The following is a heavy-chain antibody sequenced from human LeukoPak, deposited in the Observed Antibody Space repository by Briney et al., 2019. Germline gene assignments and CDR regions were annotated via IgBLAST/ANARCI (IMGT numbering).Heavy chain of an antibody. D-gene: IGHD1-1*01. V-gene: IGHV3-21*01. Sequence: GGSLRLSCAASGFTFSRYSMNWVRQAPGKGLEWVSSISSGSSYIYYADSVKGRFTISRDNAKNSLYLQMNSLRAEDTAVYYCARAPQLERVYDYWGQGTLVTVSS. CDR1: GFTFSRYS. CDR2: ISSGSSYI. J-gene: IGHJ4*02. CDR3: ARAPQLERVYDY.